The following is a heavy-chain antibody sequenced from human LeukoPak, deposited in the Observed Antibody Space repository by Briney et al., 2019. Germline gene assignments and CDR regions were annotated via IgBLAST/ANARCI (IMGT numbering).Heavy chain of an antibody. D-gene: IGHD6-19*01. CDR2: IKPDSGDT. CDR1: GYSFADYY. Sequence: ASVKVSCKASGYSFADYYIHWVRQASGQGLEWMGWIKPDSGDTRSAQKFQGRVTMTTDTSTSTAYMELRSLRSDDTAVYYCARESSGWYLKTGYYYYMDVWGKGTTVTISS. CDR3: ARESSGWYLKTGYYYYMDV. J-gene: IGHJ6*03. V-gene: IGHV1-2*02.